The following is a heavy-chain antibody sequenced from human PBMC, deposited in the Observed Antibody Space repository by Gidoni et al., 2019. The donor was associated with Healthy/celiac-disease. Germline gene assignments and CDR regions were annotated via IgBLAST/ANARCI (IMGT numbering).Heavy chain of an antibody. Sequence: EVQLVESGGGLVQPGRSLRLSCAASGFTFDDYAMQWVRQAPGKGLEWVSGISWNSGSIGYADSVKGRFTISRDNAKNSLYLQMNSLRAEDTALYYCAKDYGSGSYYNGGGFDYWGQGTLVTVSS. CDR3: AKDYGSGSYYNGGGFDY. CDR1: GFTFDDYA. J-gene: IGHJ4*02. D-gene: IGHD3-10*01. V-gene: IGHV3-9*01. CDR2: ISWNSGSI.